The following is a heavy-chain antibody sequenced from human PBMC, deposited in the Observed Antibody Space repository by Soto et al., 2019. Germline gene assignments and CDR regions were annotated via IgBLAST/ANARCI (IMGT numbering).Heavy chain of an antibody. CDR2: IYYSGST. CDR3: ARGGTGTPLYYYYGMDV. V-gene: IGHV4-59*01. J-gene: IGHJ6*02. Sequence: SWIRQPPGKGLEWIGYIYYSGSTNYNPSLKSRVTISVDTSKNQFSLKLSSVTAADTAVYYCARGGTGTPLYYYYGMDVWGQGTTVTVSS. D-gene: IGHD1-1*01.